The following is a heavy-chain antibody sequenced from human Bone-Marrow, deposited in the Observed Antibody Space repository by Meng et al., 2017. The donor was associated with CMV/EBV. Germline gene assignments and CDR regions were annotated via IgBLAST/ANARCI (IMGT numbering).Heavy chain of an antibody. CDR2: ISSSSSTI. D-gene: IGHD3-9*01. J-gene: IGHJ4*02. Sequence: LSLTCAASGFTFSSYSMNWVRQAPGKGLEWVSYISSSSSTIYYADSVKGRFTISRDNAKNSLYLQMNSLRAEDTAVYYCASISGKYYDILTGYYFDYWGQGTLVTVSS. CDR3: ASISGKYYDILTGYYFDY. CDR1: GFTFSSYS. V-gene: IGHV3-48*04.